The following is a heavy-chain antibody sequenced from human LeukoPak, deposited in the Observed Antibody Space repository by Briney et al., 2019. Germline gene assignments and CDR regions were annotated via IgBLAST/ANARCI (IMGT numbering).Heavy chain of an antibody. J-gene: IGHJ4*02. D-gene: IGHD4-17*01. CDR3: ARHVYGEYGPGDY. V-gene: IGHV4-39*01. Sequence: SETLSLTCTVSGDSFSSSSHYWGWLRQPPGRGLEWIGSIRNSGNTYYSPSLKSRVTISVDTSKNQFSLKLSSVTAADTAVYYCARHVYGEYGPGDYWGQGILVTVSS. CDR1: GDSFSSSSHY. CDR2: IRNSGNT.